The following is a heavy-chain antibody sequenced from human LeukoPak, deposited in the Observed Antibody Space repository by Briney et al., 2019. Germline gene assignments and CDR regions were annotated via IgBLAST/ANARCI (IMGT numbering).Heavy chain of an antibody. CDR2: IYHSGTT. CDR1: GGAINTTDYY. Sequence: SETLSLTCTISGGAINTTDYYWGWIRQPPGKGLEWIGSIYHSGTTYYNPSLKSRISMSVDTSKNQFSLNLRSVTAADTAVYYCARGGWPSYYFDYWGQGTLVTVSS. D-gene: IGHD3-16*01. J-gene: IGHJ4*02. V-gene: IGHV4-39*07. CDR3: ARGGWPSYYFDY.